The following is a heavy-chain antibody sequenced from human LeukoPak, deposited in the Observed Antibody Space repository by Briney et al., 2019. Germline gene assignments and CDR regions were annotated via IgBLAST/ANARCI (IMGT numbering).Heavy chain of an antibody. CDR1: GYTFTSYA. CDR2: ISAYNGNT. CDR3: ASSIAAAVY. V-gene: IGHV1-18*01. Sequence: ASVKVSCKASGYTFTSYAMNWVRQAPGQGLEWMGWISAYNGNTNYAQKLQGRVTMTTDTSTSTAYMELRSLRSDDTAVYYCASSIAAAVYWGQGTLVTVSS. D-gene: IGHD6-13*01. J-gene: IGHJ4*02.